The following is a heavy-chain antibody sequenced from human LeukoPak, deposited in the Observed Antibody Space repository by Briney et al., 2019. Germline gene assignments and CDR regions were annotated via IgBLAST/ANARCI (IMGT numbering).Heavy chain of an antibody. CDR3: ARVSGAAVADLDY. D-gene: IGHD6-19*01. CDR2: INPNSGGT. V-gene: IGHV1-2*02. J-gene: IGHJ4*02. Sequence: ASVKVSCKASGYTFTGYYMHWVRQAPGQGLEWMGWINPNSGGTNYAQKFQGRVTMTRDTSISTAYMELSRLRSDDTAVYYCARVSGAAVADLDYWGQGTLVTVSS. CDR1: GYTFTGYY.